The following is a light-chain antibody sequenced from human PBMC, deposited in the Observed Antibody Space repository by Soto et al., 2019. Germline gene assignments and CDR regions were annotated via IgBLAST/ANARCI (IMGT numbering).Light chain of an antibody. CDR3: QQANSVTRT. Sequence: IQLTHSPSTLSASVGDSVTIPCRASQRFXSWLGWYQRKPGKAPKMLXDAASSLASGGPSRFSGSGSATEFTLTISSLHPYYVVNYYCQQANSVTRTVGQGTRLEIK. CDR2: AAS. J-gene: IGKJ5*01. CDR1: QRFXSW. V-gene: IGKV1-5*01.